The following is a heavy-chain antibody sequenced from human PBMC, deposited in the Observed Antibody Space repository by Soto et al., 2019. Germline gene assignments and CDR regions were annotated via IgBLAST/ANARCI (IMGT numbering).Heavy chain of an antibody. J-gene: IGHJ6*02. D-gene: IGHD1-26*01. CDR3: ARVNEVALGYYYYYYGMDV. CDR1: GGSFIGYY. CDR2: INHSGST. V-gene: IGHV4-34*01. Sequence: SETLSLTCAVYGGSFIGYYWSWIRQPPGKGLEWIGEINHSGSTNYNPSLKSRVTISVDTSKNQFSLKLSSVTAADTAVYYCARVNEVALGYYYYYYGMDVWGQGTTVTGSS.